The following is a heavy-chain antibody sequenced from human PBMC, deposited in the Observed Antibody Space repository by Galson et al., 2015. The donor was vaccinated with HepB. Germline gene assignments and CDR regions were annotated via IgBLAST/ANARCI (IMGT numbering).Heavy chain of an antibody. D-gene: IGHD2-2*01. V-gene: IGHV1-69*13. CDR3: ARDARLPPTSVYYMDV. CDR2: IIPIFGTA. J-gene: IGHJ6*03. CDR1: GGTFSSYA. Sequence: SVKVSCKASGGTFSSYAISWVRQAPGQGLEWMGGIIPIFGTANYAQKFRGRVTITADESTSTAYMELSSLRSEDTAVYYCARDARLPPTSVYYMDVWGKGTTVTVSS.